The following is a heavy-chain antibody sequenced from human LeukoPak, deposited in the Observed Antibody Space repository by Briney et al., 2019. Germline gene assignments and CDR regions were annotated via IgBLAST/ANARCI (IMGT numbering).Heavy chain of an antibody. CDR2: IYYSGST. V-gene: IGHV4-59*12. D-gene: IGHD6-13*01. Sequence: SETLSLTCTVSGGSISNYYWSWIRQPPGKGLEWIGYIYYSGSTNYNPSLKSRVTISVDTSKNQFSLRLSSVTTADTAVYYCARVEGYSSSFDAFDMWGQGTKVTVSS. CDR1: GGSISNYY. J-gene: IGHJ3*02. CDR3: ARVEGYSSSFDAFDM.